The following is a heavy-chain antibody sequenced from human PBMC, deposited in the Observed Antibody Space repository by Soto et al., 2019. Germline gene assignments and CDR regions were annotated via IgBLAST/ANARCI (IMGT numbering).Heavy chain of an antibody. J-gene: IGHJ6*02. D-gene: IGHD3-22*01. Sequence: ASVKVSCKASGYTFTSYGISWVRQAPGQGLEWMGWISAYNGNTNYAQKLQGRVTMTTDTSTSTAYMELRSLRSDDTAVYYCASTLRPNYYDSRGPSLDVWGQGTTVTVS. V-gene: IGHV1-18*04. CDR2: ISAYNGNT. CDR3: ASTLRPNYYDSRGPSLDV. CDR1: GYTFTSYG.